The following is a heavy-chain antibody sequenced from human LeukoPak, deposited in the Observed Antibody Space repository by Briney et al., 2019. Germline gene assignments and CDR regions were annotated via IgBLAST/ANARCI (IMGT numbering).Heavy chain of an antibody. D-gene: IGHD3-16*02. V-gene: IGHV1-2*02. Sequence: ASVKVSCKASGYTFTGYYMHWVRQAPGQGLECMGWINPNSGGTNYAQKFQGRVTMTRDTSISTAYMELSRLRSDDTAVYYCARGDDMITFGGVIADWGQGTLVTVSS. CDR2: INPNSGGT. CDR1: GYTFTGYY. J-gene: IGHJ4*02. CDR3: ARGDDMITFGGVIAD.